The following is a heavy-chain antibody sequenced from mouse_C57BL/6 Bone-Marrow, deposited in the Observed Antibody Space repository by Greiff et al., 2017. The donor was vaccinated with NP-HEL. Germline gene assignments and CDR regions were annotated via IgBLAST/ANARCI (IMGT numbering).Heavy chain of an antibody. Sequence: QVQLQQPGAELVKPGASVKLSCKASGYTFTSYWMHWVKQRPGQGLEWIGMIHPNSGSTNYNEKFKSKATLTVDKSSSTAYMQLSSLTSEDSAVYYCARMVLLRYYWYFDVWGTGTTVTVSS. D-gene: IGHD1-1*01. J-gene: IGHJ1*03. CDR3: ARMVLLRYYWYFDV. CDR2: IHPNSGST. CDR1: GYTFTSYW. V-gene: IGHV1-64*01.